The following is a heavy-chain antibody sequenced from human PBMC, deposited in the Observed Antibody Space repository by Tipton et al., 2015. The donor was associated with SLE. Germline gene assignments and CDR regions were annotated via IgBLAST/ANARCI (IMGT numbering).Heavy chain of an antibody. D-gene: IGHD3-16*02. Sequence: LRLSCTVSGGSITSYYWSWIQQPPGKGLEWIGYMYYSGSANYNPSLKSRVTISVDTSKNQFSLKLNSVTAADTAVYYCARHRLDYDYVWGSYRYFDCWGQGFLVTVSS. CDR1: GGSITSYY. CDR3: ARHRLDYDYVWGSYRYFDC. V-gene: IGHV4-59*01. J-gene: IGHJ4*02. CDR2: MYYSGSA.